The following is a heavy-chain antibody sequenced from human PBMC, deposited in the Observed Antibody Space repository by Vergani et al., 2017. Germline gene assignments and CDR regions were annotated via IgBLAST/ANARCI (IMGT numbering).Heavy chain of an antibody. CDR3: ARHSTVEWLLKLAWFNP. CDR2: IYYSGST. V-gene: IGHV4-39*01. J-gene: IGHJ5*02. Sequence: QLQLQESGPGLVKPSATLSLTCSVSGASIRSSNYYWGWIRQPPGKGLEWIASIYYSGSTYYNPSLKSRVTISVDTSKNQFPLKLSSVTAADTAVYFCARHSTVEWLLKLAWFNPWGKGSLVTVS. D-gene: IGHD3-3*01. CDR1: GASIRSSNYY.